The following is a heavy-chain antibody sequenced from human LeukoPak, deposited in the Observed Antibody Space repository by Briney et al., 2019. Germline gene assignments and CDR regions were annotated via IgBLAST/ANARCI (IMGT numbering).Heavy chain of an antibody. CDR3: ARGGDIVVVPAALDY. CDR1: GFTFSSYA. D-gene: IGHD2-2*01. V-gene: IGHV3-30-3*01. J-gene: IGHJ4*02. CDR2: ISYDGSNK. Sequence: QAGGSLRLSCAASGFTFSSYAMHWVRQAPGKGLEWVAVISYDGSNKYYADSVKGRFTISRDNSKNTLYLQMNSLRAEDTAVYYCARGGDIVVVPAALDYWGQGTLVTVSS.